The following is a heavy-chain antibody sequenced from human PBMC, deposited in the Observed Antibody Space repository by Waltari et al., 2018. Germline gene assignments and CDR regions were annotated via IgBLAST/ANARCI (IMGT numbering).Heavy chain of an antibody. CDR1: GFSVSDFG. CDR3: AKDAFGNTYLDH. D-gene: IGHD3-10*01. Sequence: QVQLVESGGGVVQPGMSLRLSCAASGFSVSDFGMHWVRQAPEKGLEWVALAFFDGIKTDYADSVRGRFTISRDDSKNTLYLDINNLRVDDTGIYYCAKDAFGNTYLDHWGQGTVVTVSS. CDR2: AFFDGIKT. J-gene: IGHJ5*02. V-gene: IGHV3-30*18.